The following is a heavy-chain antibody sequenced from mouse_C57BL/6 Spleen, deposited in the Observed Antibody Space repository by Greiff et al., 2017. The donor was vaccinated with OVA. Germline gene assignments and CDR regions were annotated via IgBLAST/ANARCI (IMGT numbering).Heavy chain of an antibody. CDR2: IYPGDGDT. J-gene: IGHJ3*01. V-gene: IGHV1-82*01. Sequence: VQLQQSGPELVKPGASVKISCKASGYAFSSSWMNWVKQRPGKGLEWIGRIYPGDGDTNYNGKFKGKATLTADKSSSTAYMQLSSLTSEDSAVYFCARSYYGSSYGFAYWGQGTLVTVSA. D-gene: IGHD1-1*01. CDR1: GYAFSSSW. CDR3: ARSYYGSSYGFAY.